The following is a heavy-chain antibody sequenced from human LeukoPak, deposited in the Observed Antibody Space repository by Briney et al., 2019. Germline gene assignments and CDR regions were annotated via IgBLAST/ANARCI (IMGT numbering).Heavy chain of an antibody. CDR2: IYHSGRT. V-gene: IGHV4-30-4*08. CDR1: GGSISSGGYC. J-gene: IGHJ4*02. Sequence: PSETLSLTCTVSGGSISSGGYCWSWIRQPPGTGLEWIGFIYHSGRTYYNPSLKSRVTISVDKSMNQFSLKLTSVTAADTAVYYCARRLVGATELDFDYWGQGTLVTVSS. D-gene: IGHD1-26*01. CDR3: ARRLVGATELDFDY.